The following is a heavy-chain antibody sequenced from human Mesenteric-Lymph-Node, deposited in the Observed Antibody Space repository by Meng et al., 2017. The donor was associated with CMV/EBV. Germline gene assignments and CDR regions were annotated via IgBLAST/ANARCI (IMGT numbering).Heavy chain of an antibody. Sequence: VSLRQWAAGLLKPSETLFPICAVFGGSFSGCYWSWIRQPPGKGLEWIGEINHSGSTNYIPSLKSRVTISVDTSKNQFSLKLSSVTAADTAVYYCARHQRWLKSEGGFNYWGQGTLVTVSS. CDR1: GGSFSGCY. CDR2: INHSGST. D-gene: IGHD4-23*01. J-gene: IGHJ4*02. CDR3: ARHQRWLKSEGGFNY. V-gene: IGHV4-34*01.